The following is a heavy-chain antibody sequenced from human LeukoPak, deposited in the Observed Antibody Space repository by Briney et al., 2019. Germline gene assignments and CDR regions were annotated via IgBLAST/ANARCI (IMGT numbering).Heavy chain of an antibody. V-gene: IGHV4-34*01. CDR2: IHNSGTS. J-gene: IGHJ4*01. CDR3: ARTYYYNLGSFPFDF. Sequence: SETLPLNCAVSGGPFSGHFWSWIRQSSGKGLEWIGEIHNSGTSNYNPSLNSRITISEDTSKYQLYLNLSSVTAADTAVYYCARTYYYNLGSFPFDFWGQGTLVTVSS. CDR1: GGPFSGHF. D-gene: IGHD3-10*01.